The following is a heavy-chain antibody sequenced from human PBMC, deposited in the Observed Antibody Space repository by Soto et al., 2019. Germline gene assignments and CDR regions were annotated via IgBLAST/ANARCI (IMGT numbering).Heavy chain of an antibody. Sequence: GESLKISCKGSGYNFNTYWIAWVRQMPGKGLEWMGIIYPGDSDTTYSPSFQGQVTISADKSISTAYLHWNSLKASDTAIYYCARLANWGFDYWGQGTPVTVSS. V-gene: IGHV5-51*01. D-gene: IGHD3-16*01. CDR2: IYPGDSDT. J-gene: IGHJ4*02. CDR3: ARLANWGFDY. CDR1: GYNFNTYW.